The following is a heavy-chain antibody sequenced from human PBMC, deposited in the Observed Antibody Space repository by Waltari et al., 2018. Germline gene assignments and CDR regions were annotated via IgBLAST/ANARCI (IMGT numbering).Heavy chain of an antibody. CDR3: AREGVGRGRHAFDI. D-gene: IGHD2-15*01. J-gene: IGHJ3*02. V-gene: IGHV4-61*02. CDR1: GGSISSGSYY. CDR2: IYTSGST. Sequence: QVQLQESGPGLVKPSQTLSLTCTVSGGSISSGSYYWSWIRQPAGKGLEWIGRIYTSGSTNYNPSLKSRVTISVDTSKNQFSLKLSSVTAADTAVYYCAREGVGRGRHAFDIWGQGTMVTVSS.